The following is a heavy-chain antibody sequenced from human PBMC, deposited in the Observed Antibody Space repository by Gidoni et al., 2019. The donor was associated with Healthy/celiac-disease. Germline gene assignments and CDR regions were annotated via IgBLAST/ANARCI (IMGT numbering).Heavy chain of an antibody. Sequence: QLQLQESGPGLVKPSETLSLTCPVSGGSISSSSYYWGRIRQPPGKGLEWIGSIYYSGSTYCIPSRESRVTISVDTSRNQFSLELSSVTAADTAVYYCAGFQEEITMIRGYLDYWGQGTLVTVSS. CDR2: IYYSGST. CDR1: GGSISSSSYY. J-gene: IGHJ4*02. CDR3: AGFQEEITMIRGYLDY. V-gene: IGHV4-39*01. D-gene: IGHD3-22*01.